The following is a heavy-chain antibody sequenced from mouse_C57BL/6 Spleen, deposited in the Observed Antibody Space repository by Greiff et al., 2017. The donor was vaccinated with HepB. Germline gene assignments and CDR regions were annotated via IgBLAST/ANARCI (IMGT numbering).Heavy chain of an antibody. Sequence: VQLQQPGAELVRPGTSVKLSCKASGYTFTSYWKHWVKQRPGQGLEWIGVIDPSDSYTNYNQKFKGKATLTVDTSSSTAYMQLSSLTSEDSAVYYCARGGLRHGYFDVWGTGTTVTVSS. J-gene: IGHJ1*03. D-gene: IGHD1-2*01. CDR2: IDPSDSYT. CDR3: ARGGLRHGYFDV. CDR1: GYTFTSYW. V-gene: IGHV1-59*01.